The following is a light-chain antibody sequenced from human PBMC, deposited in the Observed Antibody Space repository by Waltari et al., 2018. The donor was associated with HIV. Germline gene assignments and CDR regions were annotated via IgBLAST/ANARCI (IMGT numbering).Light chain of an antibody. CDR3: QQYNHWPRT. CDR1: QSISGN. CDR2: GAS. V-gene: IGKV3-15*01. Sequence: EIVMTQSPATLSVSPGERATLACRASQSISGNLAWYQQRRGQAPRLLIYGASTRASGIPARFIGSGSGPDFSLTISSRQSEDSALYYCQQYNHWPRTFGQGTKLEI. J-gene: IGKJ1*01.